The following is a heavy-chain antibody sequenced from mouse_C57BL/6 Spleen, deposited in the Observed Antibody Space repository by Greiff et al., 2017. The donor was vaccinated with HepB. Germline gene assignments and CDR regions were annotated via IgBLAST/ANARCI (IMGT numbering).Heavy chain of an antibody. CDR3: ASSNYRAMDY. CDR2: INPGSGGT. D-gene: IGHD2-5*01. Sequence: VQLQQSGAELVRPGTSVKVSCKASGYAFTNYLIEWVKQRPGQGLEWIGVINPGSGGTNYNEKFKGKATLTADKSSSTAYMQLSSLTSEDSAVYFGASSNYRAMDYWGQGTSVTVSS. J-gene: IGHJ4*01. CDR1: GYAFTNYL. V-gene: IGHV1-54*01.